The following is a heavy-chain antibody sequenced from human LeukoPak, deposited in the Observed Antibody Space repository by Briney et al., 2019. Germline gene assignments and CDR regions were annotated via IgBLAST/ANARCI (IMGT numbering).Heavy chain of an antibody. D-gene: IGHD5-12*01. CDR1: GYSFTSYW. Sequence: GESLKISCKASGYSFTSYWISWVRQMPGKGLEWMGRIDPSDSYTNYSPSFQGHVTISADKSISTAYLQWSSLKASDTAMYYGARHVGYSGYARDYWGQGTLVTVSS. J-gene: IGHJ4*02. V-gene: IGHV5-10-1*01. CDR2: IDPSDSYT. CDR3: ARHVGYSGYARDY.